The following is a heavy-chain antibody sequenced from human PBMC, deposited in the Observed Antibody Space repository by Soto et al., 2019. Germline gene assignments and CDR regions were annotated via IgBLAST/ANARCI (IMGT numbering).Heavy chain of an antibody. CDR2: IYYSGST. D-gene: IGHD3-22*01. J-gene: IGHJ3*02. Sequence: SETLSLSCTVSGGSISSSSYYWGWIRQPPGKGLEWIGSIYYSGSTYYNPSLKSRVTISVDTSKNQFSLKLSSVTAADTAVYYCARHVDDSSGYYYIKAPDGAFDIWGQATMVTVSS. CDR3: ARHVDDSSGYYYIKAPDGAFDI. V-gene: IGHV4-39*01. CDR1: GGSISSSSYY.